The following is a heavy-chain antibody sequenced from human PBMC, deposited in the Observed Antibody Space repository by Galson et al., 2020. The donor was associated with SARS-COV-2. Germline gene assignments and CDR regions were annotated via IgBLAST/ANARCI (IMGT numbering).Heavy chain of an antibody. V-gene: IGHV4-38-2*02. J-gene: IGHJ2*01. CDR1: GYSVSTTNY. D-gene: IGHD3-22*01. CDR2: VYPSGTT. Sequence: SETLSLTCTVSGYSVSTTNYWGWVRQPPGRGLEWIGSVYPSGTTYYNPSLKSRVTISVDTSKNQFSLRLDPVTAADTALYYCARQGVNMIVLVTVPGWYFDLWGRGTLVTFSS. CDR3: ARQGVNMIVLVTVPGWYFDL.